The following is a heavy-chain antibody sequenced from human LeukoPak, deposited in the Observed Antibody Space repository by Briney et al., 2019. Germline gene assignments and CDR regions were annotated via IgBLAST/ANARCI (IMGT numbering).Heavy chain of an antibody. D-gene: IGHD6-13*01. CDR3: ARGEWYSIGLFDY. V-gene: IGHV4-30-4*01. CDR1: GGSISSGDYY. CDR2: IYYSGST. Sequence: SQTLSLTCTVSGGSISSGDYYWSWIRQPPGKGLEWIGYIYYSGSTYYNPSLKSRVTISVDTSKNQFSLKLSSVTAADTAVYYCARGEWYSIGLFDYWGQGTLVTVSS. J-gene: IGHJ4*02.